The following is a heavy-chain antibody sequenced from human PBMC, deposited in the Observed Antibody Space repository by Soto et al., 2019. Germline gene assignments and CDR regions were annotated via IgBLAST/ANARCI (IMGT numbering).Heavy chain of an antibody. CDR1: GFTFSSFG. CDR2: ISYDGSNK. V-gene: IGHV3-30*18. D-gene: IGHD6-19*01. J-gene: IGHJ4*02. CDR3: AKDRGWSSADLDY. Sequence: PGGSLRLSWAASGFTFSSFGMHWVRQAPGKGLGWVALISYDGSNKYYADSVKGRFTISRDKSKNTLYLQMNSLRAEDTAVYYCAKDRGWSSADLDYWGQGPLVTVSS.